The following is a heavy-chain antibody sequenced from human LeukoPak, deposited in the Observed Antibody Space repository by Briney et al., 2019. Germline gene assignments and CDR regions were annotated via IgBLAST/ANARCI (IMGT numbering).Heavy chain of an antibody. CDR1: GFTFRRYA. Sequence: PGGSLRLSCAASGFTFRRYAISWVRQAPGKGLEWVSTISGSGGSTYYADSVKGRFTVSRDNSKNTVYLQMNSLRVDDSAVYYCAKRKNSPGYSSLDQWGQGTLVTVSS. J-gene: IGHJ4*02. CDR2: ISGSGGST. CDR3: AKRKNSPGYSSLDQ. D-gene: IGHD2-15*01. V-gene: IGHV3-23*01.